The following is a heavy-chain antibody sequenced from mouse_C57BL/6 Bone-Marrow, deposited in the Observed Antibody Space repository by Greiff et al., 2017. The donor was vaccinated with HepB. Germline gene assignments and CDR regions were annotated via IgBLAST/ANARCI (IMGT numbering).Heavy chain of an antibody. D-gene: IGHD1-1*01. CDR3: AIITGY. V-gene: IGHV1-50*01. CDR2: IDPSDSYT. Sequence: QVQLQQPGAELVKPGASVKLSCKASGYTFTSYWMQWVKQRPGQGLEWIGEIDPSDSYTNYNQKFKGKATLTVDTSSSTAYMQLSSLTSEDSAVYYCAIITGYWGQGTTLTVSS. CDR1: GYTFTSYW. J-gene: IGHJ2*01.